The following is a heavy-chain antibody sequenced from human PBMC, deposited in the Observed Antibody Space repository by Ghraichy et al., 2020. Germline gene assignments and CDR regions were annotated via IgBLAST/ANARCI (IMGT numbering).Heavy chain of an antibody. CDR1: GVSVNSGVYY. J-gene: IGHJ5*02. V-gene: IGHV4-61*08. D-gene: IGHD6-19*01. CDR3: ARHMAGKPGDL. Sequence: SETLSLTCTVSGVSVNSGVYYWSWIRQPPGKGLEWVGYVYYSAKTNYSPSLKSRITISLDTSKNQFSLKLSSVTVEDTAVYYCARHMAGKPGDLWGQGTLVSVSS. CDR2: VYYSAKT.